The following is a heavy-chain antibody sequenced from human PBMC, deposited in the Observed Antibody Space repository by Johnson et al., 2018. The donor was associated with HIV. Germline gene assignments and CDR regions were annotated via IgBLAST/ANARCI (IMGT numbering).Heavy chain of an antibody. Sequence: QMLLVESGGGVVQPGRSLRASCAASGFGFSSYAMHWVRQAPGTGLEWVAVISYDGSNKYYAGSVTGRFTVSRDNSQNTLYLEMNSLRAEDTAVYYCAKDRGYSGSPPDAFDIWGQGTMVTVSS. V-gene: IGHV3-30*04. D-gene: IGHD1-26*01. CDR3: AKDRGYSGSPPDAFDI. CDR2: ISYDGSNK. CDR1: GFGFSSYA. J-gene: IGHJ3*02.